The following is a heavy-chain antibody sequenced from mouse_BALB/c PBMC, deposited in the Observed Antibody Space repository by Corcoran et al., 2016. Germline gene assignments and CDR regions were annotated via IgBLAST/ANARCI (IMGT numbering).Heavy chain of an antibody. Sequence: EVQLQQSGRELVKPGASVKISCKTSGYTFTEYTIHWVKQSHGKSLEWIGSINPNNGGTWYNQKFKGKATLTVDKSSSTAYMELRSLTSEDSTVYHCTRGGNYPFAYWGQGTLVTVTA. CDR1: GYTFTEYT. V-gene: IGHV1-22*01. CDR2: INPNNGGT. D-gene: IGHD2-1*01. J-gene: IGHJ3*01. CDR3: TRGGNYPFAY.